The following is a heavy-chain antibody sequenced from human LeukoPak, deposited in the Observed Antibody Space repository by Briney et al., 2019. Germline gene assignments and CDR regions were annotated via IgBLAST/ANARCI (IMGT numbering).Heavy chain of an antibody. D-gene: IGHD3-22*01. CDR3: AKAAEPHYYDSSGYVNY. J-gene: IGHJ4*02. V-gene: IGHV3-23*01. CDR1: GFTFNSYA. Sequence: PGGCLRLSCAASGFTFNSYAMSSVRQDPGKWLEWVSGISGSCGSTYYADSVKGRFTTSRDNSKNTLYLQMNSLRAEDTAVYYCAKAAEPHYYDSSGYVNYWGQGTLVTVSS. CDR2: ISGSCGST.